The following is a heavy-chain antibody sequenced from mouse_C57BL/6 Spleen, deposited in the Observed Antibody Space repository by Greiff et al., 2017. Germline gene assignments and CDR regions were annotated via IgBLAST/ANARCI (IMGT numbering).Heavy chain of an antibody. CDR3: AGLYDYDVTFDY. J-gene: IGHJ2*01. D-gene: IGHD2-4*01. V-gene: IGHV1-82*01. CDR2: IYPGDGDT. Sequence: QVQLQQSGPELVKPGASVKISCKASGYAFSSSWLNWVKQRPGKGLEWIGRIYPGDGDTNYNGKFKGKATLTADKSSSTAYMQLSSLTSEDSAVYFCAGLYDYDVTFDYWGQGTTLTVSS. CDR1: GYAFSSSW.